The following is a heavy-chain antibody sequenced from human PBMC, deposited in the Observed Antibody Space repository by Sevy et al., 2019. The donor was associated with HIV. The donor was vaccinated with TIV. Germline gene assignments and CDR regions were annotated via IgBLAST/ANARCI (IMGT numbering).Heavy chain of an antibody. D-gene: IGHD1-26*01. CDR2: ISHDGINE. V-gene: IGHV3-30*18. J-gene: IGHJ6*02. Sequence: GGSLRLSCIGSGFSFSYYGIHWVRQSPGKGLDWVALISHDGINEYYADSVKDRFTNSRDNSKNTVYLEMNSLRNEDTAIYFCANAYSGSYSHSYLYALDVWGQGTTVTVSS. CDR3: ANAYSGSYSHSYLYALDV. CDR1: GFSFSYYG.